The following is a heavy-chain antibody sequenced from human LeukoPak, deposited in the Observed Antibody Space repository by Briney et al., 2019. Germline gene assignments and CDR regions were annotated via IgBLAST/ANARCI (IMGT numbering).Heavy chain of an antibody. Sequence: SETLSLTCIVSGGSISGYYWSWIRQPAGKGLEWIGRIYTSGSTNYNPSLKSRVTVSVDTSKKQFSLKLSSVTAADTAVYYCARGVSFYGMDVWGQGTTVTVSS. CDR1: GGSISGYY. V-gene: IGHV4-4*07. J-gene: IGHJ6*02. CDR3: ARGVSFYGMDV. CDR2: IYTSGST. D-gene: IGHD5/OR15-5a*01.